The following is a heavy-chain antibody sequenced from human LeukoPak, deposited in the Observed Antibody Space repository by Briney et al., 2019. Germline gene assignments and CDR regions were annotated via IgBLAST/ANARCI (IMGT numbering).Heavy chain of an antibody. CDR3: ARGQSPPPDCSGGSCYTLGPYYFDY. CDR2: IIAYNGNT. J-gene: IGHJ4*02. V-gene: IGHV1-18*01. CDR1: RYTFTSSR. Sequence: AAVKVSCKPSRYTFTSSRISGVRPAPRRGVEWMGWIIAYNGNTHYAQKLQGAVTMTTETSTSTAYKELRRRRSDDAAVYYCARGQSPPPDCSGGSCYTLGPYYFDYWGQGTLVTVSS. D-gene: IGHD2-15*01.